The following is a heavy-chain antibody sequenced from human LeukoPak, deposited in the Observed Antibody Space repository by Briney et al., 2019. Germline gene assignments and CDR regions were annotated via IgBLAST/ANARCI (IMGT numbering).Heavy chain of an antibody. CDR3: AKXRXNYYHSNGHYXXRXGDS. J-gene: IGHJ5*01. CDR2: ITSSGEAT. CDR1: GFTFSIYA. Sequence: GGSLRLSCDASGFTFSIYAMSWVRQGTGKGLEWVSSITSSGEATYYADSVKGRFTISRDNSRYTLYLQMNSLRAEDTAVYYCAKXRXNYYHSNGHYXXRXGDSWGXXXLXXVX. V-gene: IGHV3-23*01. D-gene: IGHD3-22*01.